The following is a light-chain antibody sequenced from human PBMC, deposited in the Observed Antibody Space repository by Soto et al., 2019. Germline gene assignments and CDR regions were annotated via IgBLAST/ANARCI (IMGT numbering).Light chain of an antibody. J-gene: IGKJ1*01. CDR2: DTS. V-gene: IGKV3-15*01. CDR3: QQYVHWPPGA. CDR1: QSVSSS. Sequence: EIVVTQSPATLSVSPWESVTLSWRASQSVSSSLAWYQQRPGQAPRLLIYDTSTRAAGIAARFSGSGSGTEFTLTISSLQSEDSAVYYCQQYVHWPPGAFGQGTKVDI.